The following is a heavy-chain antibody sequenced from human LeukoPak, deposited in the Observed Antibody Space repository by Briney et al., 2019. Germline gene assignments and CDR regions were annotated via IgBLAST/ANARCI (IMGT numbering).Heavy chain of an antibody. J-gene: IGHJ6*02. D-gene: IGHD3-3*01. Sequence: SETPSLTCTVSGGSISSYYWSWIRQPPGKGLEWIGYIYYSGSTNYNPSLKSRVTISVDTSKNQFSLKLSSVTAADTAVYYCARDRHDFWSGYSYGMDVWGQGTTVTVS. CDR2: IYYSGST. CDR1: GGSISSYY. V-gene: IGHV4-59*01. CDR3: ARDRHDFWSGYSYGMDV.